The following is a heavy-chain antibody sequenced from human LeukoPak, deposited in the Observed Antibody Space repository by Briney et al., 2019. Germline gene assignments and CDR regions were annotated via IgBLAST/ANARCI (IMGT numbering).Heavy chain of an antibody. D-gene: IGHD2-2*01. CDR1: GGSISSYY. Sequence: SETLSPTCTVSGGSISSYYWSWIRQPAGKGLEWIGRIYTSGSTNYNPSLKSRVTISVDKSKNQFSLKLSSVTAADTAVYYCARVPCTSCFHFDYWGQGTLVTVSS. J-gene: IGHJ4*02. CDR3: ARVPCTSCFHFDY. CDR2: IYTSGST. V-gene: IGHV4-4*07.